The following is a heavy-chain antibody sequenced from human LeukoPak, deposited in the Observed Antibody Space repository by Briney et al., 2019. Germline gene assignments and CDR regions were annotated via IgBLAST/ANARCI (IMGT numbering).Heavy chain of an antibody. CDR3: ARGSDYNDYFYMDF. V-gene: IGHV1-2*02. Sequence: ASVNVSCKASGYTFTAYHIHWVRQAPGQGLEWLGWINPNSGDTNYAQRFHGRVTMTRDASISTVYMDLTRLMSDDTAVYFCARGSDYNDYFYMDFWGKGTTVTVCS. CDR2: INPNSGDT. CDR1: GYTFTAYH. J-gene: IGHJ6*03.